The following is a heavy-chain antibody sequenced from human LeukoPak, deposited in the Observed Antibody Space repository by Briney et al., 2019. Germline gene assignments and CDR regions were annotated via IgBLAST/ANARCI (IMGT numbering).Heavy chain of an antibody. Sequence: GGSLRLSCAASGFTFSVYWMSWVRQAPGKGLEWVANIKQDGSEKYYVDSVKGRFTIPRDNAKNSLYLQMNSLRAEDTAVYYCARETGTYNADLDYWGQGTLVTVSS. CDR3: ARETGTYNADLDY. CDR1: GFTFSVYW. V-gene: IGHV3-7*01. D-gene: IGHD1-7*01. CDR2: IKQDGSEK. J-gene: IGHJ4*02.